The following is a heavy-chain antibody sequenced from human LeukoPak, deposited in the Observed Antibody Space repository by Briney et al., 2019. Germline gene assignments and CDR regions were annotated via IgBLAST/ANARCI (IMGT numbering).Heavy chain of an antibody. J-gene: IGHJ4*02. D-gene: IGHD2-15*01. Sequence: PGGSLRLSCAASGFTFSSYAMHWVRQAPGKGLEWVAVISYDGSNKYYADSVKGRFTISRDNSKNTLYLQMNSLRAEDTAVYYCARDGMGYCSGGSCYQYLYYFDYWGQGTLVTVSS. V-gene: IGHV3-30-3*01. CDR3: ARDGMGYCSGGSCYQYLYYFDY. CDR2: ISYDGSNK. CDR1: GFTFSSYA.